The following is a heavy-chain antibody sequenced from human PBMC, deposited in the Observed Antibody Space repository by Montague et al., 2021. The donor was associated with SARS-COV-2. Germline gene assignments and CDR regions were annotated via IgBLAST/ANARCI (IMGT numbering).Heavy chain of an antibody. CDR3: ARDTCITMIVEVQGYGMDV. J-gene: IGHJ6*02. D-gene: IGHD3-22*01. CDR1: GGSISSSIYY. CDR2: IYYSGTT. V-gene: IGHV4-39*07. Sequence: SETLSLTCTVSGGSISSSIYYRGWIRQPPGKGLEWIRSIYYSGTTYYNPSLKSRVTISVDTSKNQFSLKLSSVTAADTAVYYCARDTCITMIVEVQGYGMDVWGQGTMVTVSS.